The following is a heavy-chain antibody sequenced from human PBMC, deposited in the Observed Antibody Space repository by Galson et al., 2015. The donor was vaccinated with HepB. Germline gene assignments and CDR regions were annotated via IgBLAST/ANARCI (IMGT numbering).Heavy chain of an antibody. CDR1: GYTFNRFD. CDR3: GRGRSSGWSFDY. J-gene: IGHJ4*02. D-gene: IGHD6-19*01. V-gene: IGHV1-18*01. Sequence: SVKVSCKASGYTFNRFDIIWVRQAPGQGLEWMGWISGYSDDTNYAQKFQGRVTLTTDTSTTTAYMDLRSLRSDDTAVYYCGRGRSSGWSFDYWGQGTLVTVSS. CDR2: ISGYSDDT.